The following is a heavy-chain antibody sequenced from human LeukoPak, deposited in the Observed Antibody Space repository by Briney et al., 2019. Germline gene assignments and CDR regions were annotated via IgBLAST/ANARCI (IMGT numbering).Heavy chain of an antibody. CDR3: ARSGTSSTSLTNWFDP. Sequence: ASVKVSCKASGYTFTSYYMHWVRQAPGQGLAWMGIINPSGGSTSYAQKFQGRVTMTRDTSTSTVYMELSSLRSEDTAVYYCARSGTSSTSLTNWFDPWGQGTLVTVSS. CDR1: GYTFTSYY. J-gene: IGHJ5*02. CDR2: INPSGGST. V-gene: IGHV1-46*01. D-gene: IGHD2-2*01.